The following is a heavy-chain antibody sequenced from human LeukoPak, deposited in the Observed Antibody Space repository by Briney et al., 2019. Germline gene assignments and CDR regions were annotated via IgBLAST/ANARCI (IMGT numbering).Heavy chain of an antibody. CDR3: ARGNPTYCSGGSCYGRADAFDI. J-gene: IGHJ3*02. D-gene: IGHD2-15*01. CDR1: GYTFTSYG. Sequence: ASVKVSCKASGYTFTSYGISWVRQAPGQGLEWMGWISAYNGNTNYAQKLQGRVTMTTDTSTSTAYMELRSLRSDDTAVYYCARGNPTYCSGGSCYGRADAFDIWGQGTMVTVSS. CDR2: ISAYNGNT. V-gene: IGHV1-18*01.